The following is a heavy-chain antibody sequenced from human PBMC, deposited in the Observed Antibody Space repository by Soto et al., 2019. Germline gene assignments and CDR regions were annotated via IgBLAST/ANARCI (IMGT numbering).Heavy chain of an antibody. Sequence: EVRLLESGGGLVQPGGSLRLSCAASGFTFSSYAMSWVRQAPGKGLEWVSTISGSGGGTYYADSMKGRFTISRDNSKNTLYLQMYSLRVEDPAVYYCARESDHWGQGTLVTVSS. CDR1: GFTFSSYA. J-gene: IGHJ4*02. CDR3: ARESDH. CDR2: ISGSGGGT. V-gene: IGHV3-23*01.